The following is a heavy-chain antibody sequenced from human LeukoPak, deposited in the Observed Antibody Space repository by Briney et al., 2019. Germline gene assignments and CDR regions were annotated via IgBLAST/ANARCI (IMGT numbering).Heavy chain of an antibody. V-gene: IGHV3-66*01. D-gene: IGHD1-26*01. CDR3: ARAGDRGSHIDF. CDR2: TYSGGST. CDR1: GFPVTTKD. Sequence: GGSLRLSCAASGFPVTTKDMTWIRQAPGKGLEWVSVTYSGGSTFFADFVNGRFSVSRDQSQNTLYLQMNSLRANDTAVYYCARAGDRGSHIDFWGQGTLVTVSS. J-gene: IGHJ4*02.